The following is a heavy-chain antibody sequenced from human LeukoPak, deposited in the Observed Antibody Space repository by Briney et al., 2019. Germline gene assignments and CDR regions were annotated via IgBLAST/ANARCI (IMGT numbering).Heavy chain of an antibody. CDR3: AKGGSGYYAYYFDY. CDR2: ISGSGAST. CDR1: GFTFSSYG. Sequence: GSLRLSCAASGFTFSSYGMSWVRQAPGKGLEWVSGISGSGASTYYADSVKGRLTISRDNSKNTLYLQMNSLRAKDTAVYYCAKGGSGYYAYYFDYWGQGTLVTVSS. V-gene: IGHV3-23*01. D-gene: IGHD3-22*01. J-gene: IGHJ4*02.